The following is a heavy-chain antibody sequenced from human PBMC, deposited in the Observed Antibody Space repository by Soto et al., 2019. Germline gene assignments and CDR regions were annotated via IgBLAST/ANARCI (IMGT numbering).Heavy chain of an antibody. CDR3: ARVYVAVAGAAYYYYGMDV. D-gene: IGHD6-19*01. CDR1: GGYFSGYY. Sequence: SETLSLTCAVYGGYFSGYYWSWIRQPPGKGLEWIGEINHSGSTNYNPSLKSRVTISVDTSKNQFSLKLSSVTAADTAVYYCARVYVAVAGAAYYYYGMDVWGQGTTVTVSS. J-gene: IGHJ6*02. CDR2: INHSGST. V-gene: IGHV4-34*01.